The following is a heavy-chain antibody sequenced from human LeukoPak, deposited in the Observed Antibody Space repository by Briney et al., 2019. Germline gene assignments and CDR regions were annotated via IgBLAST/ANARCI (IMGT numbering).Heavy chain of an antibody. V-gene: IGHV3-23*01. CDR3: ASRGHVGSGTYSPYDY. D-gene: IGHD3-10*01. CDR2: ISGSGSRT. J-gene: IGHJ4*02. CDR1: GFTFSGYN. Sequence: PGGSLRLSCAASGFTFSGYNLNWVRQAPGKGLEWVSVISGSGSRTYYADSVKGRFTISRDNSRNTIYLQMTSLRAEDTAVYYCASRGHVGSGTYSPYDYWGQGTLVSVSS.